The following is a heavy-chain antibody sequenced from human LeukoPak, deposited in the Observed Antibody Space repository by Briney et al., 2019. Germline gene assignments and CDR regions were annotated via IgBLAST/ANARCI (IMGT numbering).Heavy chain of an antibody. D-gene: IGHD3-22*01. CDR2: IYYSGST. J-gene: IGHJ6*03. CDR1: GGSISSYY. V-gene: IGHV4-59*01. CDR3: ARVHDSSGYYYGVYLNYYYMDV. Sequence: SETLSLTCTVSGGSISSYYWSWIRQPPGKGLEWIGYIYYSGSTNYNPSLKSRVTISVDTSKNQFSLKLSSVTAADTAVYYCARVHDSSGYYYGVYLNYYYMDVWGKGTTVTVSS.